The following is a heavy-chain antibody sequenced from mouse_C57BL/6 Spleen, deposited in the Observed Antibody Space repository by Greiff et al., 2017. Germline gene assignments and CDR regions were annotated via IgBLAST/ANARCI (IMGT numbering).Heavy chain of an antibody. Sequence: VQLQQSGAELVKPGASVKLSCKASGYTFTEYTIHWVKQRSGQGLEWIGWFYPGSGSIKYNEKFKDKATLTADKYSSTVYMELSRLTSEDSAVYFCARHEDFYYDYDDGFAYWGQGTLVTVSA. CDR2: FYPGSGSI. CDR3: ARHEDFYYDYDDGFAY. D-gene: IGHD2-4*01. V-gene: IGHV1-62-2*01. J-gene: IGHJ3*01. CDR1: GYTFTEYT.